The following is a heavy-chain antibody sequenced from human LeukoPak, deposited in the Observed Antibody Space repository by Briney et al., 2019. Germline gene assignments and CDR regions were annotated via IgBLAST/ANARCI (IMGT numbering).Heavy chain of an antibody. CDR1: GFTFSGYS. D-gene: IGHD6-19*01. V-gene: IGHV3-21*01. Sequence: GGSLRLSCAASGFTFSGYSMNWVRQAPGKGLEWVSSISSSSSYIYYADSVKGRFTISRDNAKNSLYLQMNSLRAEDSAVYYCVPGSGFAYWGQGSLVTVSS. CDR3: VPGSGFAY. CDR2: ISSSSSYI. J-gene: IGHJ4*02.